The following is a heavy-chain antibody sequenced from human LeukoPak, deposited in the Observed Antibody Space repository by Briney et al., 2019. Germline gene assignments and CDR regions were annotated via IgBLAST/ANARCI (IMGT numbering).Heavy chain of an antibody. CDR1: GFTFSNYW. D-gene: IGHD3-16*01. V-gene: IGHV3-7*04. J-gene: IGHJ5*02. CDR3: ARGGLRYFDL. Sequence: GGSLRLSCAASGFTFSNYWMSWVRQAPGKGLEWVANIKEDGSEKYYVDSVRGRFTISRDNGENSLYRQMNSLRVEDTAVYYCARGGLRYFDLWGQGALVTVSS. CDR2: IKEDGSEK.